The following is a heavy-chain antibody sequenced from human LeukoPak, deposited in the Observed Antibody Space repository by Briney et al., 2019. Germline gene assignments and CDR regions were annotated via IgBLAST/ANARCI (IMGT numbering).Heavy chain of an antibody. J-gene: IGHJ3*02. CDR3: ARDVYSGSGRAFDI. V-gene: IGHV3-30*04. Sequence: PGGSLRLSCAASGFTFSSYAMHWVRQAPGKGLEWVAVISYDGSNKYYADSVKGRFTISRDNSKNTLYLQMSSLRAEDTAVYYCARDVYSGSGRAFDIWGQGAMVTVSS. CDR1: GFTFSSYA. CDR2: ISYDGSNK. D-gene: IGHD1-26*01.